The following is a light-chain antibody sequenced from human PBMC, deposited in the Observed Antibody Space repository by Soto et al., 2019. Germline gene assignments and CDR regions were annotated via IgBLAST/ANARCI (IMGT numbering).Light chain of an antibody. Sequence: EIVLTQSPGSLSLSPGERATLSCRASQSVDSSFFAWYQQKPGQAPRLLIYGASNRATGIPDRFSGSGSGTDFTLNISRIETEDFTVYYCQNYVSSVTFGQGTKVEIK. CDR1: QSVDSSF. J-gene: IGKJ1*01. CDR2: GAS. V-gene: IGKV3-20*01. CDR3: QNYVSSVT.